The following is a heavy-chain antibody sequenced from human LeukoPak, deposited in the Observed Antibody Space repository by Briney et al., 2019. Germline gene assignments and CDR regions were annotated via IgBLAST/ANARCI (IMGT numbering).Heavy chain of an antibody. CDR3: ARRLWVVNPFDY. CDR1: GGSFSGYY. CDR2: INHSGST. J-gene: IGHJ4*02. D-gene: IGHD4-23*01. Sequence: SETLSLTCAVYGGSFSGYYWSWIRQPPGKGLEWIGEINHSGSTNYNPSLKSRVTISVDTSKNQFSLKLSSVIAADTAVYYCARRLWVVNPFDYWGQGTLVTVSS. V-gene: IGHV4-34*01.